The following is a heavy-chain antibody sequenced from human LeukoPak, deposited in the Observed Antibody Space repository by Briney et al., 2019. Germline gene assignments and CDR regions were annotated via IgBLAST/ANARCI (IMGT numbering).Heavy chain of an antibody. D-gene: IGHD3-10*01. V-gene: IGHV1-69*06. Sequence: SVKVSCKASGGTFTSYAISWVPQAPGQGLEWMGGIIPIFGTTNYARKFRGRVTLSADKSSKTAYMELSSLRSEDTGVYYCARDDDSEVPPHFDYWDQGTLVTVSS. CDR1: GGTFTSYA. CDR3: ARDDDSEVPPHFDY. J-gene: IGHJ4*02. CDR2: IIPIFGTT.